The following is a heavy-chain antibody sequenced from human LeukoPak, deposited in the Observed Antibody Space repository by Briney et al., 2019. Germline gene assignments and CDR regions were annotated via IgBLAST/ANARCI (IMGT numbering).Heavy chain of an antibody. CDR3: ARVPVGQYSYDS. Sequence: GGSLRLSCAASGFTVGSNYMSWVRQAPGKGLEWVSVIYSDGTTYYADSVKGRFTISRDNAKNTLYLQMNTLRAEDTAVYYCARVPVGQYSYDSWGQGSLVTVSS. D-gene: IGHD5-18*01. CDR1: GFTVGSNY. CDR2: IYSDGTT. J-gene: IGHJ5*02. V-gene: IGHV3-53*01.